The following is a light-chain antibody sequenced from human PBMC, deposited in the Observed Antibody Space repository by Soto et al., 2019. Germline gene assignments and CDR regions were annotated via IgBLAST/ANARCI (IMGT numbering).Light chain of an antibody. V-gene: IGKV1-39*01. CDR2: ASS. CDR3: QQSYSTPT. CDR1: QSVSIY. Sequence: IQMTHSPSTLSASVGDRVTITCRTSQSVSIYVNWYQQKPGKAPILLIYASSSLQSGVPSRFSGSGSGTDFTLTISSLEPEDFATYYCQQSYSTPTFGQGTKVDI. J-gene: IGKJ2*01.